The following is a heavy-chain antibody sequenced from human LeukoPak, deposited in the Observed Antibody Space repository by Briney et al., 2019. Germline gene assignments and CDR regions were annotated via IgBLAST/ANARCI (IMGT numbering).Heavy chain of an antibody. D-gene: IGHD5-18*01. V-gene: IGHV4-30-4*01. Sequence: SETLSLTCTVSGGSISSGDYYWSWIRQPPGKGLEWSGYIYYSGSTYYNPSLKSRVTISVDTSKNQFSLKLSSVAAADTAVYYCARARGYSYGSPFDYWGQGTLVTVSS. J-gene: IGHJ4*02. CDR1: GGSISSGDYY. CDR2: IYYSGST. CDR3: ARARGYSYGSPFDY.